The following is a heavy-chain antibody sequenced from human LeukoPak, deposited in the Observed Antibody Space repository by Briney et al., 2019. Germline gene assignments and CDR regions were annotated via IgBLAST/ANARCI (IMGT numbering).Heavy chain of an antibody. V-gene: IGHV1-18*01. CDR3: ARLPGVRGVIIIDYYYYGMDV. Sequence: ASVKVSCKASGYTLTSYGISWVRQAPGQGLEWMGWISAYNGNTNYAQKLQGRVTMTTDTSTSTAYMELRSLRSDDTAVYYCARLPGVRGVIIIDYYYYGMDVWGQGTTVTVSS. CDR2: ISAYNGNT. CDR1: GYTLTSYG. D-gene: IGHD3-10*01. J-gene: IGHJ6*02.